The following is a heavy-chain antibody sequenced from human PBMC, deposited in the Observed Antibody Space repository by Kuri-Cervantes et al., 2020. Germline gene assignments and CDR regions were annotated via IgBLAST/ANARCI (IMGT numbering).Heavy chain of an antibody. CDR2: IKCDGSEK. J-gene: IGHJ5*02. D-gene: IGHD7-27*01. V-gene: IGHV3-52*01. CDR3: AKDWAWFDP. Sequence: SCAASGFTFSSSWMHWVCQAPEKGLEWVADIKCDGSEKYYVDSVKGRLTISRDNAKNSLYLQVNSLRAEDMTVYYCAKDWAWFDPWGQGTLVTVSS. CDR1: GFTFSSSW.